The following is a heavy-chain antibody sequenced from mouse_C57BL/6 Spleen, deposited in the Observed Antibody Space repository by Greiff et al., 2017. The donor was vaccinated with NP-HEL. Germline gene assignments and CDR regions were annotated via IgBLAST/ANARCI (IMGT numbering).Heavy chain of an antibody. CDR2: IRLKSDNYAT. D-gene: IGHD2-4*01. CDR1: GFTFSNYW. CDR3: TVYYDYLAWFAY. J-gene: IGHJ3*01. V-gene: IGHV6-3*01. Sequence: EVKLMESGGGLVQPGGSMKLSCVASGFTFSNYWMNWVRQSPEKGLEWVAQIRLKSDNYATHYAESVKGRFTISRDDSKSSVYLQTNNLRAEDTGIYYCTVYYDYLAWFAYWGQGTLVTVSA.